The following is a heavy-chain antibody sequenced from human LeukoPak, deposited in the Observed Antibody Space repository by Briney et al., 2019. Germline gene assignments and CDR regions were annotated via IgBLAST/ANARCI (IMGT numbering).Heavy chain of an antibody. CDR2: IHESGRT. J-gene: IGHJ4*02. CDR1: GASISSDHW. Sequence: SETLSLTCAVSGASISSDHWWTWVRQPPGKGLEWIGGIHESGRTNYSPSLKSRVTFSVDKSRNQVSLRLNSVTAADTAVYYCARLERDILTGYLKFDYWGQGILVTVSS. CDR3: ARLERDILTGYLKFDY. V-gene: IGHV4-4*02. D-gene: IGHD3-9*01.